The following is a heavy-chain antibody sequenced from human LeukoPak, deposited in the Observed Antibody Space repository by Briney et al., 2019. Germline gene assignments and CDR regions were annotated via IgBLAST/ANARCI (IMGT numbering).Heavy chain of an antibody. J-gene: IGHJ4*02. D-gene: IGHD3-22*01. V-gene: IGHV1-46*01. CDR1: GYTFTNYY. Sequence: ASVKVSCKASGYTFTNYYMHWVRQAPGHGLVWMGIIYPSGGGSSYAQKFQGRVTMTRDTYTSTVYMELSSLKSGDTALYYCARAYSGYSIDFWGQGTLVTVSS. CDR3: ARAYSGYSIDF. CDR2: IYPSGGGS.